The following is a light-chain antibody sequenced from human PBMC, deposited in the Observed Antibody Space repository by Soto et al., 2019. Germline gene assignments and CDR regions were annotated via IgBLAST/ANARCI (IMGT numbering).Light chain of an antibody. CDR2: GAS. CDR3: QQYHEWPLT. CDR1: QSISSN. Sequence: MTQSPSTLPASVGDRVTITCRASQSISSNLAWYQQKPGQAPRLLIYGASTRATGFPVRFTGSGSGTEFTLTISSLQSEDFVVYYCQQYHEWPLTFGGGTKVDIK. J-gene: IGKJ4*01. V-gene: IGKV3-15*01.